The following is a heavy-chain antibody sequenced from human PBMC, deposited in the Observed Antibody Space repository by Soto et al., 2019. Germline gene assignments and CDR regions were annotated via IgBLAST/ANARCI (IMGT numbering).Heavy chain of an antibody. CDR1: GDSITTYKW. J-gene: IGHJ6*02. CDR3: ARGSLPFADLVPTTIFGMDV. V-gene: IGHV4-4*02. D-gene: IGHD3-10*01. Sequence: SETLSLTCGVSGDSITTYKWWTWVRQTPGKGLEWIGEIYDSGITRYNPSLKSRVTISKDTSKNELSLKLNSVTVADTAVYYCARGSLPFADLVPTTIFGMDVWGQGTTVPVSS. CDR2: IYDSGIT.